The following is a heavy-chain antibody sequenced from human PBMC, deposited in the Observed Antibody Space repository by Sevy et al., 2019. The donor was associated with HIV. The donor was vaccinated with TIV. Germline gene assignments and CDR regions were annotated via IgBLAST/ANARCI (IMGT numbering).Heavy chain of an antibody. CDR1: GFTFSDYY. CDR2: ISSSSTYT. Sequence: GGSLRLSCAASGFTFSDYYMSWIRQAPGKGLEWIAYISSSSTYTNYTDSVKGRFTISRDNAKNSLYLQMNSLRAEDMAIYYCAREIREFLSPTCFDSWGQGTLVTVSS. D-gene: IGHD3-10*01. V-gene: IGHV3-11*06. CDR3: AREIREFLSPTCFDS. J-gene: IGHJ5*01.